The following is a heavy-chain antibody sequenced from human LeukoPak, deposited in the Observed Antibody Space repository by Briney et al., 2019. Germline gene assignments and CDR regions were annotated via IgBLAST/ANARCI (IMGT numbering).Heavy chain of an antibody. CDR3: ASLTAPDYSNYGTPDY. Sequence: SETLSLTCTVSGGSISSYYWSWIRQPPGKGLEWIGEIYHSGSTNYNPSLKSRVTISVDKSKNQFSLKLSSVTAADTAVYYCASLTAPDYSNYGTPDYLGQGTLVTVSS. D-gene: IGHD4-11*01. V-gene: IGHV4-59*12. J-gene: IGHJ4*02. CDR2: IYHSGST. CDR1: GGSISSYY.